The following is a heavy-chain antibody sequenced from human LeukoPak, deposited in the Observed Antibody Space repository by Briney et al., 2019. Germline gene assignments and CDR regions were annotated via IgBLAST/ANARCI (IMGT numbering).Heavy chain of an antibody. CDR3: ARDRKQLVRDWFDP. J-gene: IGHJ5*02. D-gene: IGHD6-13*01. Sequence: SETLSLTCAVYGGSFSGYYWSWIRQPPGKGLEWIGEINHSGSTNYNPSLKSRVTISVDTSKNQFSLKLSSVIAADTAVYYCARDRKQLVRDWFDPWGQGTLVTVSS. CDR1: GGSFSGYY. CDR2: INHSGST. V-gene: IGHV4-34*01.